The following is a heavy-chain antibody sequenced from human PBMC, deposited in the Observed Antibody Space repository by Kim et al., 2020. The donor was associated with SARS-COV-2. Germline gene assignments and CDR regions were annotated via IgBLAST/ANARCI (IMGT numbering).Heavy chain of an antibody. Sequence: SETLSLTCTVSGGSISSYYWSWIRQPPGKGLEWIGYIYYSGSTNYNPSLKSRVTISVDTSKNQFSLKLSSVTAADTAVYYCARFGGDSSGYWPLRAFDIWGQGTMVTVSS. CDR3: ARFGGDSSGYWPLRAFDI. J-gene: IGHJ3*02. D-gene: IGHD3-22*01. CDR1: GGSISSYY. CDR2: IYYSGST. V-gene: IGHV4-59*01.